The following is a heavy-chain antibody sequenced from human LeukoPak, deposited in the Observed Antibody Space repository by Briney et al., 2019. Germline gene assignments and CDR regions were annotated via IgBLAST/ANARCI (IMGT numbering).Heavy chain of an antibody. CDR3: ARLTGGYYYYGMDV. Sequence: SETLSLTCTVSGGSINNYYGSWIRQPPGEGLEWIGYIYYSGSTNYNPSLKSRVTISVDTSKNQFSLKLSSVTAADTAVYYCARLTGGYYYYGMDVWGQGTTVTVSS. CDR2: IYYSGST. CDR1: GGSINNYY. V-gene: IGHV4-59*08. J-gene: IGHJ6*02. D-gene: IGHD1-26*01.